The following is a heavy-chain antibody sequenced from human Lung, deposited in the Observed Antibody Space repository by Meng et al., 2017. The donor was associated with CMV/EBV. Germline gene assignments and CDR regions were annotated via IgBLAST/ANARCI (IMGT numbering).Heavy chain of an antibody. D-gene: IGHD2-2*01. V-gene: IGHV3-30*02. CDR1: GFSFSSYG. Sequence: GGSLRLXXAASGFSFSSYGMHWVRQAPGKGLEWVAFIRYDGSNKYYADSVNARFTISRDNSKSTVSLQMNSLRPEDTAVYYCAKDLSTSTNGPSHWGQGTLVTVSS. J-gene: IGHJ4*02. CDR3: AKDLSTSTNGPSH. CDR2: IRYDGSNK.